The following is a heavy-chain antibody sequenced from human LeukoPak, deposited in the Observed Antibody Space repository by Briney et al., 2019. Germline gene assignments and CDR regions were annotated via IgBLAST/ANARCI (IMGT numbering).Heavy chain of an antibody. CDR3: ARGYGSPDF. V-gene: IGHV3-7*05. D-gene: IGHD2-15*01. CDR1: GFSFSSYW. J-gene: IGHJ4*02. Sequence: GGSLRLSCAASGFSFSSYWMSWVRQTPGKGLEWVAKMKPDGSEKQFVDSVKGRFTISRDNAKKTLFLQMNTLRAEDTAVYYCARGYGSPDFWGQGTLVTVSS. CDR2: MKPDGSEK.